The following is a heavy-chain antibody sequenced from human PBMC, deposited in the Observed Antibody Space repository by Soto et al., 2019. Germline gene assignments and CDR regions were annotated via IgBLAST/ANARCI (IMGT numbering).Heavy chain of an antibody. Sequence: GGSLRLSCAASGFTFSRSWMHWVRQAPGQGPVWVSCIDDDGGTTTYADSVTGRFTISRDNAKNTLYLQINSLRADDTAVYYCARGLSTALHNWFDPWGQGTLVTVSS. CDR2: IDDDGGTT. D-gene: IGHD1-26*01. CDR3: ARGLSTALHNWFDP. J-gene: IGHJ5*02. CDR1: GFTFSRSW. V-gene: IGHV3-74*01.